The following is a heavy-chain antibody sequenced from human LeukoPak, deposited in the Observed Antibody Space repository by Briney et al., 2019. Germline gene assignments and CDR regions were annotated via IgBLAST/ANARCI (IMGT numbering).Heavy chain of an antibody. CDR2: IIPIFGTA. D-gene: IGHD3-22*01. J-gene: IGHJ5*02. V-gene: IGHV1-69*13. CDR3: ARAKGSRITMIVVAPGSARYNWFDP. CDR1: GGTFSSYA. Sequence: ASVKVSCKASGGTFSSYAISWVRQAPGQGLEWMGGIIPIFGTANYAQKFQGRVTITADESTSTAYMELSSLRSEDTAVYYCARAKGSRITMIVVAPGSARYNWFDPWGQGTLVTVSS.